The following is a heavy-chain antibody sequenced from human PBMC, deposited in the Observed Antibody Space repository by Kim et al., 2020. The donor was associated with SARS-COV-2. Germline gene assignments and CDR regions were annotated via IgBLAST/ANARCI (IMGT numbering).Heavy chain of an antibody. CDR3: ARSEWELLGSFDY. J-gene: IGHJ4*02. D-gene: IGHD1-26*01. V-gene: IGHV4-39*07. Sequence: SETLSLTCTVSGGSISSSSYYWGWIRQPPGKGLEWIGSIYYSGSTYYNPSLKSRVTISVDTSKNQFSLKLSSVTAAGTAVYYCARSEWELLGSFDYWGQGTLVTVSS. CDR2: IYYSGST. CDR1: GGSISSSSYY.